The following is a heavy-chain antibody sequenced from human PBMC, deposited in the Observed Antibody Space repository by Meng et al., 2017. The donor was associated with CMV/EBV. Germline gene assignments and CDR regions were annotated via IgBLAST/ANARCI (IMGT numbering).Heavy chain of an antibody. CDR2: ISAYNGNT. D-gene: IGHD3-3*01. J-gene: IGHJ4*02. CDR1: GYAFTGYG. Sequence: SCKASGYAFTGYGISWVRQAPGQELEWMGWISAYNGNTSCAQKLQGRVTMTTDTSTSTAYMELRSLRSDDTAVYYCARPFGVVNLPDYWGQGTLVTVSS. V-gene: IGHV1-18*01. CDR3: ARPFGVVNLPDY.